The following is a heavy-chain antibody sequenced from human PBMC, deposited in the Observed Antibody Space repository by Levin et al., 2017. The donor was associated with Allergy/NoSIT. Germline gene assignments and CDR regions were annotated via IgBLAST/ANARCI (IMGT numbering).Heavy chain of an antibody. D-gene: IGHD3-3*01. CDR1: GYTLTNLA. CDR3: ATIYDFPSGLDV. CDR2: FDPENAIT. V-gene: IGHV1-24*01. Sequence: GASVKVSCKVSGYTLTNLAMHWVRQAPGKGLEWMGGFDPENAITVYTQKFQGRLIMTEDTSTDTAYMELSSLTSEDTAVYYCATIYDFPSGLDVWGQGTTVTVSS. J-gene: IGHJ6*02.